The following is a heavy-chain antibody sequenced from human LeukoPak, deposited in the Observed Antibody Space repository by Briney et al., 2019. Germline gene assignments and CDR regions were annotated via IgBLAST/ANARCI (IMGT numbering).Heavy chain of an antibody. J-gene: IGHJ6*02. D-gene: IGHD3-10*01. CDR1: GFTFSNFW. V-gene: IGHV3-7*03. Sequence: GGSLRLSCTASGFTFSNFWMGWVRQAPGKGLEWVANIKQDETEKFYLGSVKGRFTISRDNAKNSLYLQMNSLRVEDTALYYCARLSGRIQEWPQPFGDGMDVWGQGTTVTVSS. CDR2: IKQDETEK. CDR3: ARLSGRIQEWPQPFGDGMDV.